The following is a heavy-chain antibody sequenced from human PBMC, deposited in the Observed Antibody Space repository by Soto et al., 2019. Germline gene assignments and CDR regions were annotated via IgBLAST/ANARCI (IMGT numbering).Heavy chain of an antibody. J-gene: IGHJ6*02. CDR3: ASGIVVPGTDYYGMDV. V-gene: IGHV2-5*02. Sequence: QTTLKESGPTLVKPTQTLTLTCTVSGVSLSTSAVRVGWIRQPPGKALEWLAVIYWDDDKRYSPSLKSRLTITKDNSKNQVVLSMTTVDPADTATYYCASGIVVPGTDYYGMDVWGQGTAVAVSS. D-gene: IGHD6-19*01. CDR1: GVSLSTSAVR. CDR2: IYWDDDK.